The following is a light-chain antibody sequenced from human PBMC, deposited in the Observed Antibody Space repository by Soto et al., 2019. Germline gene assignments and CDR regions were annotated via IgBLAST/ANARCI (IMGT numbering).Light chain of an antibody. CDR1: SSNIGSNS. Sequence: QSVLTQPPSVSGTPGQRVTMSCSGSSSNIGSNSVYWYQQLPGTAPKLLIYNNNQRPAGVPDRFSGSKSGTSGSLAISGLRSEDEADYFCAAWDGSLSGRFVFGTRTKVTVL. CDR2: NNN. J-gene: IGLJ1*01. CDR3: AAWDGSLSGRFV. V-gene: IGLV1-47*02.